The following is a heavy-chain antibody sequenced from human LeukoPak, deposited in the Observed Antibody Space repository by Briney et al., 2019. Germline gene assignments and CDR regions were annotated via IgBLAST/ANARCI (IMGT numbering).Heavy chain of an antibody. D-gene: IGHD6-13*01. Sequence: GASVKVSCKASGYTFTSYAMHWVRQAHGQRLEWMGWINAGNGNTKYSQKFQGRVTITRDTSASTAYMELSSLRSEDTAVYYCAREWAAGGAFDIWGQGTMVTVSS. V-gene: IGHV1-3*01. CDR2: INAGNGNT. J-gene: IGHJ3*02. CDR1: GYTFTSYA. CDR3: AREWAAGGAFDI.